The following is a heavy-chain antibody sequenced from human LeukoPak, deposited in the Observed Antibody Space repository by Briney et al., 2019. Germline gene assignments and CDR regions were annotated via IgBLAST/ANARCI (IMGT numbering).Heavy chain of an antibody. CDR2: ISWDGGST. Sequence: GGSLRLSCAASGFTFDDYAMHWVRQAPGKGLEWVSLISWDGGSTYYADSVMGRFTISRDNSKNSLYLQMNSLRAEDTALYYCAKDMAAYYYASGNIDYWGQGTLVTVSS. J-gene: IGHJ4*02. V-gene: IGHV3-43D*03. CDR3: AKDMAAYYYASGNIDY. D-gene: IGHD3-10*01. CDR1: GFTFDDYA.